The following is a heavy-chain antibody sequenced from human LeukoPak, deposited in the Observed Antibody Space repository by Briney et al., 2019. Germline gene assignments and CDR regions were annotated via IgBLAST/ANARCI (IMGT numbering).Heavy chain of an antibody. V-gene: IGHV1-8*03. J-gene: IGHJ6*03. D-gene: IGHD3-9*01. Sequence: ASVKVSCKASGYTFTSYDINWVRQATGQGLEWMGWMNPNSGNTGYAQKFQGRVTITRDTSISTAYMELSSLRSEDTAVYYCARGDYDILTGLYYYYMDVWGKGTTVTVSS. CDR3: ARGDYDILTGLYYYYMDV. CDR2: MNPNSGNT. CDR1: GYTFTSYD.